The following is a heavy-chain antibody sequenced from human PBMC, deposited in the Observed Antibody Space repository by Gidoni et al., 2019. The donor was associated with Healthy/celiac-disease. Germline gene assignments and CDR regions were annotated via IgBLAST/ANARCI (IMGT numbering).Heavy chain of an antibody. V-gene: IGHV4-39*01. CDR3: ARHADVSGWSSRAEYFQH. Sequence: QLQLQESGPGLVKPSETLSLTCTVSGGSISSSSYYWGWIRQPPGKGLEWIGSIYYSGSTYYNPSLKSRVTISVDTSKNQFSLKLSSVTAADTAVYYCARHADVSGWSSRAEYFQHWGQGTLVTVSS. D-gene: IGHD6-19*01. CDR1: GGSISSSSYY. CDR2: IYYSGST. J-gene: IGHJ1*01.